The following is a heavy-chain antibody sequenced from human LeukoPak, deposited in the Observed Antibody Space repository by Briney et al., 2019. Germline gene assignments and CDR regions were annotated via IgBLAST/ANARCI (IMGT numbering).Heavy chain of an antibody. V-gene: IGHV4-59*01. CDR2: IYYSGDT. D-gene: IGHD4/OR15-4a*01. CDR1: RGSISGYS. Sequence: SETLSLTCTVSRGSISGYSWSWIRQSPGGGLEWIGYIYYSGDTAYNPSLRSRITMSVDTSKNQFSLQLRSMTTADTAVYYCVRGPYGASISKWFDPWGQGTQVIVSP. CDR3: VRGPYGASISKWFDP. J-gene: IGHJ5*02.